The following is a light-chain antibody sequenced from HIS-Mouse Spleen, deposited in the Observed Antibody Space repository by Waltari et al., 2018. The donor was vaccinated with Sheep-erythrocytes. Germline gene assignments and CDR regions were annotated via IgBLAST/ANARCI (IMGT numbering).Light chain of an antibody. Sequence: QSALTQPRSVSGSPGQSVTISCTGTSSDVGGYNYVSWYQQHPGKAPKLMIYAVSKRPSGVPDRLSGSKSGNTASLTISGLQAEDEADYYCCSYAGSYNHVFATGTKVTVL. CDR2: AVS. J-gene: IGLJ1*01. CDR3: CSYAGSYNHV. V-gene: IGLV2-11*01. CDR1: SSDVGGYNY.